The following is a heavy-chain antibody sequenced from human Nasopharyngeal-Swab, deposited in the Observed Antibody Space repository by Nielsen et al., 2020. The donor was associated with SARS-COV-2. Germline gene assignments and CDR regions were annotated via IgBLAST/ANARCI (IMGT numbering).Heavy chain of an antibody. CDR2: ISSSSSYI. V-gene: IGHV3-21*05. Sequence: GESLKISCAASGFTFSSYEMNWVRQAPGEGLEWVSYISSSSSYIYYADSVKGRFTISRDNAKNSLYLQMNSLRAEDTAVYYCAKLTLDTPRPDVWGQGTTVTVSS. CDR1: GFTFSSYE. J-gene: IGHJ6*02. D-gene: IGHD5-18*01. CDR3: AKLTLDTPRPDV.